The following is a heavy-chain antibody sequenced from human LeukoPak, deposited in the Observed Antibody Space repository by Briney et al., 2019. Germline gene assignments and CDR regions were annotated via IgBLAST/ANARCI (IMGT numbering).Heavy chain of an antibody. V-gene: IGHV4-39*02. D-gene: IGHD3-10*01. CDR2: IYYSGST. CDR3: ARGQDYGSGSYGFDY. CDR1: GASISSSSYY. Sequence: PSETLSLTCTVSGASISSSSYYWGWIRQSPGKGLEWIGSIYYSGSTYFNPSLKSRVTMSVDTSKNHFSLKLTSVTAADTAVYYCARGQDYGSGSYGFDYWGQGTLVTVSS. J-gene: IGHJ4*02.